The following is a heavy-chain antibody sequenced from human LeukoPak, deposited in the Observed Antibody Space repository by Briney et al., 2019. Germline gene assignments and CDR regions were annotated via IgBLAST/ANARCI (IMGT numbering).Heavy chain of an antibody. J-gene: IGHJ4*02. Sequence: GGSLRLSCAASGFTFSGSAMHWVRQASGKGLEWVGRIRSKANSYATAYAASVKGRFTISRDDSKSTAYLQMNSPKTEDTAVYYCTSRYSSSSILSGDYWGQGTLVTVSS. D-gene: IGHD6-6*01. CDR2: IRSKANSYAT. CDR1: GFTFSGSA. V-gene: IGHV3-73*01. CDR3: TSRYSSSSILSGDY.